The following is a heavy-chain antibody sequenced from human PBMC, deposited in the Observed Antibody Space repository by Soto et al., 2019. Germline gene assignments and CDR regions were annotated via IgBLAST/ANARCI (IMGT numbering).Heavy chain of an antibody. CDR2: INHSGRV. CDR1: GGSLSGHS. J-gene: IGHJ5*01. V-gene: IGHV4-34*01. CDR3: STRAYDTNGYYRFDP. D-gene: IGHD3-22*01. Sequence: SETLSLTCAVYGGSLSGHSWTWIRQSPGKGLEWIGDINHSGRVNYSPSLKSRVTISLDTSKNQFSLTPSAVTAADTAMYYCSTRAYDTNGYYRFDPWGQGALVTVSS.